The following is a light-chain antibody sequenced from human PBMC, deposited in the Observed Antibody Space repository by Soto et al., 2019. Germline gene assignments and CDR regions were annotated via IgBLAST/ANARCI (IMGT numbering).Light chain of an antibody. CDR2: DAS. Sequence: DIQMTQSPSSLSASVGDRVTITCQASQDISNYLNWYQQKPGKAPKLLIYDASNLETGVPSRFSGIPSGTDFTFTISSLQPEDIATYYCQQYDNLPRLTFGGGTKVEIK. CDR3: QQYDNLPRLT. V-gene: IGKV1-33*01. J-gene: IGKJ4*01. CDR1: QDISNY.